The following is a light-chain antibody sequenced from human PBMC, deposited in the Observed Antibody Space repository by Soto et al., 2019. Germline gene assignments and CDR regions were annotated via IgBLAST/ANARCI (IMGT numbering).Light chain of an antibody. Sequence: QSALTQPASVSGSPGRSLTISCTGTSSDVGGYNYVSWYQQYPGKAPKLIIYEVSNRPSGVSNRFSGSKSGNTASLTISGLQAEDEADYYCASYTTTSTVLFGGGTKVTVL. CDR1: SSDVGGYNY. J-gene: IGLJ2*01. V-gene: IGLV2-14*01. CDR2: EVS. CDR3: ASYTTTSTVL.